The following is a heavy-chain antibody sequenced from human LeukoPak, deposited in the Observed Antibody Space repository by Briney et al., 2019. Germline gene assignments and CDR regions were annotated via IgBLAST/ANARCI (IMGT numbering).Heavy chain of an antibody. D-gene: IGHD2-2*01. CDR2: IIPIFSTA. Sequence: ASVKVSCKASGGTFSSYAISWVRQAPGQGLEWMGGIIPIFSTANYAQKFQGRVTITSDESTSTAYMELSSLRSEDTAVYYCAGYQSRPYYYGMDVWGQGTTVTVSS. CDR1: GGTFSSYA. V-gene: IGHV1-69*13. J-gene: IGHJ6*02. CDR3: AGYQSRPYYYGMDV.